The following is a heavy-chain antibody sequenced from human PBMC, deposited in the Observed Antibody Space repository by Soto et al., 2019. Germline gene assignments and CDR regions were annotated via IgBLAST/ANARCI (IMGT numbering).Heavy chain of an antibody. V-gene: IGHV4-59*01. CDR3: ARVDYDILTGYHYFDY. CDR2: IYYSGST. CDR1: GGSISSYY. Sequence: TSETLSLTCTVSGGSISSYYWSWIRQPPGKGLEWIGYIYYSGSTNYNPSLKSRVTISVDTSKNQFSLKLSSVTAADTAVYYCARVDYDILTGYHYFDYWGQGTLVTVS. J-gene: IGHJ4*02. D-gene: IGHD3-9*01.